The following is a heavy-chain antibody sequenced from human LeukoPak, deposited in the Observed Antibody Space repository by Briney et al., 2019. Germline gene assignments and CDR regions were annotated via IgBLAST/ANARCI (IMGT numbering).Heavy chain of an antibody. Sequence: ASVKVSCKASGYTFTSYGISWVRQAPGQGLEWMGWISAYNGNTNYAQKLQGRVTMTTDTSTSTVYMELRSLRSDDTAVYYCARTSYYYDSSGYYNWGQGTLVTVSS. CDR3: ARTSYYYDSSGYYN. V-gene: IGHV1-18*01. CDR1: GYTFTSYG. D-gene: IGHD3-22*01. J-gene: IGHJ4*02. CDR2: ISAYNGNT.